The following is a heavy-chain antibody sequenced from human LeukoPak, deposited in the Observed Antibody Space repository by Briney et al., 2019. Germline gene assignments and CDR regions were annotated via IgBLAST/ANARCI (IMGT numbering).Heavy chain of an antibody. Sequence: GGSLRLSCAASGFTFSNAWMSWVRQAPGKGLEWVGRIKSKTDGGTTDYAAPVKGRFTISRDDSKNTLYLQMNSLKTEDTAVYYCTTDVVGAMGPDYWGQGTLVTVSS. CDR1: GFTFSNAW. D-gene: IGHD1-26*01. CDR3: TTDVVGAMGPDY. J-gene: IGHJ4*02. V-gene: IGHV3-15*01. CDR2: IKSKTDGGTT.